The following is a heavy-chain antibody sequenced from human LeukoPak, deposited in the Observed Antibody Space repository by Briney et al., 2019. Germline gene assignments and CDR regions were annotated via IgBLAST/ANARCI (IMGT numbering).Heavy chain of an antibody. D-gene: IGHD3-9*01. Sequence: GGSLRLSCAASGFTVSTNYMTWVRQAPGKGLEWVSTLSSGGATYYVDSVEGRFTVSRDNSKNTWYIQMNSLRAEDTAVYYCAKDFTIYPIAYYYMDVWGKGTTVTVSS. J-gene: IGHJ6*03. CDR2: LSSGGAT. CDR1: GFTVSTNY. V-gene: IGHV3-66*01. CDR3: AKDFTIYPIAYYYMDV.